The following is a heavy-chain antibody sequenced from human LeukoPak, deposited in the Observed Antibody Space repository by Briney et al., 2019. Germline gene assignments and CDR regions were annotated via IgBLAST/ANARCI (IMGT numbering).Heavy chain of an antibody. CDR1: GYTFTSYY. V-gene: IGHV1-46*01. J-gene: IGHJ2*01. CDR3: ATSPGYCSSTSCYGYWYFDL. CDR2: INPSGGST. Sequence: GASVKVSCKASGYTFTSYYMHWVRQAPGQGLEWMGIINPSGGSTSYAQKFQGRVTMTEDTSTDTAYMELSSLRSEDTAVYYCATSPGYCSSTSCYGYWYFDLWGRGTLVTVSS. D-gene: IGHD2-2*01.